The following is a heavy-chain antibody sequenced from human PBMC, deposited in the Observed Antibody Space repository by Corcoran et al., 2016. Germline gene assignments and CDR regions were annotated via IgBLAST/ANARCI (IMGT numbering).Heavy chain of an antibody. J-gene: IGHJ3*02. V-gene: IGHV3-53*01. CDR3: ARAGKGRGVVNDGFDI. D-gene: IGHD3-10*01. Sequence: EVQVVESGGGLIQPGGSLRLSCAVSGFTVSSNYMSWVRQAPGKGLEWVSVIYSGGSTYYADSVKGRFTVSRDNSKNTVDIQMNSLRAEDTDVYYCARAGKGRGVVNDGFDIWGRGTMVTVSS. CDR2: IYSGGST. CDR1: GFTVSSNY.